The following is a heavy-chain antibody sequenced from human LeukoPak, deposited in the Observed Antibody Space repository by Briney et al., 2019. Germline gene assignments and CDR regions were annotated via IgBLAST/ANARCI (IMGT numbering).Heavy chain of an antibody. D-gene: IGHD3-16*01. CDR2: FEPEDGER. CDR3: VKRVGGVPISIVFY. J-gene: IGHJ4*02. CDR1: GYTLTELS. V-gene: IGHV1-24*01. Sequence: ASVTVSPKVSGYTLTELSLHWVRQAAGKGLEWMGGFEPEDGERVYAQTFQGRVAMSADTSTDTPYIELSSLRSEDTAVYYCVKRVGGVPISIVFYWGEGTLVTVSS.